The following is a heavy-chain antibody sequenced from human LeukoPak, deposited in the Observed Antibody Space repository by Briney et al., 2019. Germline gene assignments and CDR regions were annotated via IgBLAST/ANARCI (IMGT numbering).Heavy chain of an antibody. V-gene: IGHV3-74*01. D-gene: IGHD1-26*01. Sequence: GGSLRLSCAASGYIFSSYWMHWVRQAPGKGLVWVSRINSDGSSTSYADSVKGRFTISRDNAKNTLYLQMNSLRAEDTAVYYCARWQGDDAFDIWGQGTMVTVSS. J-gene: IGHJ3*02. CDR2: INSDGSST. CDR3: ARWQGDDAFDI. CDR1: GYIFSSYW.